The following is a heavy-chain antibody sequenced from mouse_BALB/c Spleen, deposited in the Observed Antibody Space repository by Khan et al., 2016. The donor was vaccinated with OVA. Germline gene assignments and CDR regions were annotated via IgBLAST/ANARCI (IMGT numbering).Heavy chain of an antibody. CDR1: GYTFSSYW. V-gene: IGHV1-9*01. CDR2: IFPGSGNT. Sequence: QVRLQQSGTELMKPGASVKISCKATGYTFSSYWIEWVKQRPGHGLEWIGEIFPGSGNTNYNEKFKGKATFTADTSSNPAYIQLSRLTSEDSAVYYCARRGSRYWYFDVWGAGTTVTVSS. CDR3: ARRGSRYWYFDV. D-gene: IGHD6-1*01. J-gene: IGHJ1*01.